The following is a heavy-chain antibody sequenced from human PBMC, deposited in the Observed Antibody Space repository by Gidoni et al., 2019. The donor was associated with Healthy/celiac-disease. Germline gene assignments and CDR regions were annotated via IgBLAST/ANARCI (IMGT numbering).Heavy chain of an antibody. CDR2: ISSSSSYI. CDR3: ARVSLGQFPGDYGMDV. Sequence: EVQLVESGGGLVKPGGSLRLSCAASGFTFSSSSMNWVRQAPGKGLEWVSSISSSSSYIYYADSVKGRFTISRDNAKNSLYLQMNSLRAEDTAVYYCARVSLGQFPGDYGMDVWGQGTTVTVSS. V-gene: IGHV3-21*01. D-gene: IGHD2-8*02. J-gene: IGHJ6*02. CDR1: GFTFSSSS.